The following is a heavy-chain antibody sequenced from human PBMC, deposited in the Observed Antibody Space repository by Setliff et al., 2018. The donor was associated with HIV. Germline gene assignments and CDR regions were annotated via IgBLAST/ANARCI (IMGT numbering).Heavy chain of an antibody. V-gene: IGHV4-38-2*02. CDR3: ARTWELPPVYGMDV. CDR2: IYHSGST. J-gene: IGHJ6*02. CDR1: GASIDSGFHY. D-gene: IGHD1-26*01. Sequence: SETLSLTCTVSGASIDSGFHYWGWIRQPPGKGLEWIGSIYHSGSTYYNPSLKSRVTISVDTSKNQFSLKLSSVTAADTAVYYCARTWELPPVYGMDVWGQGTTVTVSS.